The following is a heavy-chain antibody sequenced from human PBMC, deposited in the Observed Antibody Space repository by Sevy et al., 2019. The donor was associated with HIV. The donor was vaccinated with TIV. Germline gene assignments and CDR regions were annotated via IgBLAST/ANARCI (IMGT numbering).Heavy chain of an antibody. Sequence: GGSLRLSCVVSGFTFTPYGIHWVRQAPGKGLEWVAFIGHDGSNKYHADSVRGRFTISRDNSKNTLYLQMSGLRSDDTAVYYCATQRNSVFSYYFDFWGQGTLVTVSS. D-gene: IGHD1-26*01. V-gene: IGHV3-30*02. CDR3: ATQRNSVFSYYFDF. CDR2: IGHDGSNK. J-gene: IGHJ4*02. CDR1: GFTFTPYG.